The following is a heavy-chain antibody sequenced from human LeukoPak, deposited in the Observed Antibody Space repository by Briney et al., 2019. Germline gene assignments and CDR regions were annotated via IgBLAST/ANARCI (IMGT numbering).Heavy chain of an antibody. D-gene: IGHD3-22*01. J-gene: IGHJ4*02. CDR3: AKGNSSGYYSPIDY. V-gene: IGHV3-33*03. CDR2: IWYDGSDK. Sequence: PGRSLRLSCAASGFTFSDYGMHWVRQAPGKGLEWVAVIWYDGSDKYYADSVKGRFTISRDNSKNTLYLQMNSLRAEDTAIYYCAKGNSSGYYSPIDYWGQGTLVTVSS. CDR1: GFTFSDYG.